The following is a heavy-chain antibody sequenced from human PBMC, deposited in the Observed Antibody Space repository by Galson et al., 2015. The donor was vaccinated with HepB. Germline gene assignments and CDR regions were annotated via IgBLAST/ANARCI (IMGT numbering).Heavy chain of an antibody. J-gene: IGHJ4*02. CDR1: GFTFTTYT. Sequence: SLRLSCAASGFTFTTYTIHWLRQAPGKGLEYVSAAVGNGGTTYYANSVKGRFTISRDNSKNTVYLQMGGLRPEDMAVYYCARERAYYYFDYWSQGTLVTVSS. D-gene: IGHD2-21*01. CDR3: ARERAYYYFDY. V-gene: IGHV3-64*01. CDR2: AVGNGGTT.